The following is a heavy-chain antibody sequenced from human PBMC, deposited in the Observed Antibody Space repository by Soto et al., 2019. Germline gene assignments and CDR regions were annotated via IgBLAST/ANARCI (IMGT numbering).Heavy chain of an antibody. V-gene: IGHV3-30-3*01. J-gene: IGHJ4*02. D-gene: IGHD2-8*01. CDR2: ISYGGSNK. Sequence: PGGSLRLSCAASGFTFSSYAMHWVRQAPGKGLEWVAVISYGGSNKYYADSVKGRFTISRDNSKNTLYLQMNSLRAEDTAVYYCAKANAVEMATYFDYWGQGTLVTVSS. CDR3: AKANAVEMATYFDY. CDR1: GFTFSSYA.